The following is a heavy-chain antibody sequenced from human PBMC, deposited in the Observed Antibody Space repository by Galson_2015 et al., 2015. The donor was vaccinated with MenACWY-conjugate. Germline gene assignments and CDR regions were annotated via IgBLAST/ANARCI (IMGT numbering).Heavy chain of an antibody. Sequence: SLRLSCAASGFSFSDHYMDWVRQAPGKGLEWVGRIRNKANSYSTEYAASVKGRFTISRDDSRNLLYLQMGSLKTEDTAAYYCSRGGLGVSAFDYWGQGTLVTVSS. CDR3: SRGGLGVSAFDY. CDR2: IRNKANSYST. V-gene: IGHV3-72*01. D-gene: IGHD2-8*01. CDR1: GFSFSDHY. J-gene: IGHJ4*02.